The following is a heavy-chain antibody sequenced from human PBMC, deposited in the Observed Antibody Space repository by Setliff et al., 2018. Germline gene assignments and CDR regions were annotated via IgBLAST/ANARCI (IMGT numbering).Heavy chain of an antibody. CDR1: GYTLNNYA. CDR3: ARDRYYNSWSGTSITAPHDAFDI. D-gene: IGHD3-3*01. V-gene: IGHV1-2*02. J-gene: IGHJ3*02. Sequence: GASVKVSCKASGYTLNNYAMNWVRQAPGQGLEWMGWINPNSGGTNPAQKFQGRVTMPRDTSTSTVYMEVSSLRSEDTAVYYCARDRYYNSWSGTSITAPHDAFDIWGQGTMVTVSS. CDR2: INPNSGGT.